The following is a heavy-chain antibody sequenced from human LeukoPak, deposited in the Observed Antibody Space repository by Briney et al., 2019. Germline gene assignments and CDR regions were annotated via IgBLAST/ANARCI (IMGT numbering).Heavy chain of an antibody. D-gene: IGHD3-22*01. CDR1: GYIFTSYA. Sequence: ASVKVSCKASGYIFTSYAMHWVRQAPGQRLEWMGWINAGNGNTKYSQKFQGRVTIIRDTSASTAYMELSSLRSEDTAVYYCARGGDDNSGYYYVPYYWGQGTLVTVSS. V-gene: IGHV1-3*01. CDR3: ARGGDDNSGYYYVPYY. CDR2: INAGNGNT. J-gene: IGHJ4*02.